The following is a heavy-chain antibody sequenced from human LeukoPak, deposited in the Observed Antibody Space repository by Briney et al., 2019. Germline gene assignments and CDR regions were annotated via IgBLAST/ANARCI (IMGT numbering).Heavy chain of an antibody. CDR2: IYYSGRT. CDR3: ARGFYSPHY. Sequence: KPSETLSLTFTVSGXSISSDYWSWFRQPPAKRLVWIGYIYYSGRTYYNPSLKSRITISVDTSKNQFSLKLSSVTAADTAVYYCARGFYSPHYWGQGTLVSVSS. D-gene: IGHD4-11*01. CDR1: GXSISSDY. J-gene: IGHJ4*02. V-gene: IGHV4-59*01.